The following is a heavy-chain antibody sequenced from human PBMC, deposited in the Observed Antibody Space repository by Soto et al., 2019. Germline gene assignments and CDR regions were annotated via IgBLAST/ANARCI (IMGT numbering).Heavy chain of an antibody. D-gene: IGHD3-10*01. CDR2: IDPSDSYT. J-gene: IGHJ5*02. V-gene: IGHV5-10-1*01. CDR3: ARLLVSGSYWFP. Sequence: GESLKISCKGSGYSFTSYWITWVRQMPGKGLEWMGRIDPSDSYTNYSPSFQGHVTISADKSISTACLQWSSLKAPDTAMYYCARLLVSGSYWFPWGQGTLVTVSS. CDR1: GYSFTSYW.